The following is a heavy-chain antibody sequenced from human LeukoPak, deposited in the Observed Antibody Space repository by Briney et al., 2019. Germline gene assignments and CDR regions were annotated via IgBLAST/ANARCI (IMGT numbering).Heavy chain of an antibody. D-gene: IGHD5-18*01. CDR1: RFLFSNYA. CDR2: ISYDGSKT. Sequence: PGRSLRLSCAASRFLFSNYAMHWVRQAPGKGLEWLASISYDGSKTYYADYVKGRFTISRDSSKNTLYLQMNSLRAEDTAVYYCARSLYSYFRYGMDVWGQGTTVIVSS. J-gene: IGHJ6*02. V-gene: IGHV3-30-3*01. CDR3: ARSLYSYFRYGMDV.